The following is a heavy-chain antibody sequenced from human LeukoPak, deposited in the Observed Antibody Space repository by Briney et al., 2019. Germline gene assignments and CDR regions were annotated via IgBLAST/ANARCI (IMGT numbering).Heavy chain of an antibody. CDR2: ISSSSSYI. J-gene: IGHJ4*02. Sequence: PGGSLRLSCAASGFTFSSYSMNWVRQAPGKGLEWVSSISSSSSYIYYADSVKGRFTISRDNAKNSLYLQMNSLRAEDTAVYYCARVVEYYDYVWGSYRTDLFDYWGQGTLVTVSS. D-gene: IGHD3-16*02. CDR3: ARVVEYYDYVWGSYRTDLFDY. V-gene: IGHV3-21*01. CDR1: GFTFSSYS.